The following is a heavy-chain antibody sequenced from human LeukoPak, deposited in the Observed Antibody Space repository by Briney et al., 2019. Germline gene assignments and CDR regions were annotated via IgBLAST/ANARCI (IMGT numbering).Heavy chain of an antibody. V-gene: IGHV4-59*01. CDR2: IYYSGST. Sequence: SENLSLTCTVSGGSINSYYWSWIRQPPGKGLEWIAYIYYSGSTSYNPSLKSRVTISVDTSKNQFSLKLNSVTAADTAMYYCARLFHPALSGNYPFDYWGQGTLVTVFS. J-gene: IGHJ4*02. CDR1: GGSINSYY. CDR3: ARLFHPALSGNYPFDY. D-gene: IGHD1-26*01.